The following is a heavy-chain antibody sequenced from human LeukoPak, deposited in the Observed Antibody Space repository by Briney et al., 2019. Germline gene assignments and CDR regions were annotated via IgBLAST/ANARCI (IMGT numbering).Heavy chain of an antibody. J-gene: IGHJ5*02. D-gene: IGHD2-21*01. CDR3: ARDGVSYSNPNNWFDP. Sequence: SVKLSCKASAYPFTSNYINWVRHAPGQGLEWMGWISAYIGDTNYEQNLQGRVTMTTETSTDTAYMELRRLRSDDTAVYYCARDGVSYSNPNNWFDPWGQGTLVTVSS. V-gene: IGHV1-18*01. CDR1: AYPFTSNY. CDR2: ISAYIGDT.